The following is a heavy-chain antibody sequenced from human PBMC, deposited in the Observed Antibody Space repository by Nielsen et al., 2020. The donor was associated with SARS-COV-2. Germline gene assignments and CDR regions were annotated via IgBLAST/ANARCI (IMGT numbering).Heavy chain of an antibody. CDR3: ARVGLIAAAGTGFDY. CDR2: ISSSSSYT. D-gene: IGHD6-13*01. J-gene: IGHJ4*02. Sequence: GGSLRLSCAASGFTFSDYYMSWIRQAPGKGLEWVSYISSSSSYTNYADSVKGRFTISRDNAKNSLYLQMNSLRAEDTAVYYCARVGLIAAAGTGFDYWGQGTLVTVSS. V-gene: IGHV3-11*05. CDR1: GFTFSDYY.